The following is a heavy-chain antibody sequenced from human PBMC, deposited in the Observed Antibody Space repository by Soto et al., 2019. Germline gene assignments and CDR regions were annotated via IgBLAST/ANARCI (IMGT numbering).Heavy chain of an antibody. V-gene: IGHV1-69*13. D-gene: IGHD2-2*01. CDR3: ARDRGIVVLSAAPYYSGMDV. CDR1: GGTFSSYA. J-gene: IGHJ6*02. Sequence: GASVKVSCKASGGTFSSYAISWVRQAPGQGLEWMGGIIPIFGTANYAQKFQGRVTITADESTSTAYMELSSLRAEDTALYYCARDRGIVVLSAAPYYSGMDVWGQGTTVTVSS. CDR2: IIPIFGTA.